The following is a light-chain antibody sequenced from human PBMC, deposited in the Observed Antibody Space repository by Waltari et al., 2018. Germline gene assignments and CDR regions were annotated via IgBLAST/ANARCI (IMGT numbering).Light chain of an antibody. Sequence: QSVLTQPPSASGTPGQRVIISCSGRSSNIGSNYVSWYQPLLGTAPKLLIYRNNQRPLGVPDRFSGSKSGTSSSLAISGLRSEDEADYYCATWDDRLSDYVFGTGTKVTAL. J-gene: IGLJ1*01. V-gene: IGLV1-47*01. CDR3: ATWDDRLSDYV. CDR1: SSNIGSNY. CDR2: RNN.